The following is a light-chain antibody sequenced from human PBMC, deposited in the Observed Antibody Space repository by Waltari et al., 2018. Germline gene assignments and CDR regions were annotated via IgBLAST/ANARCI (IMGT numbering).Light chain of an antibody. CDR2: DVS. CDR3: SSYTIRSTYM. J-gene: IGLJ1*01. CDR1: SSDVGGYNY. V-gene: IGLV2-14*03. Sequence: QSALTQPASVSGSPGQSITISCTGTSSDVGGYNYVSWYQQHPGKAPKLIISDVSNRPSGVSSRFSGSKSGNTASLTISGLQAEDEADYYCSSYTIRSTYMFGIGTKVTVL.